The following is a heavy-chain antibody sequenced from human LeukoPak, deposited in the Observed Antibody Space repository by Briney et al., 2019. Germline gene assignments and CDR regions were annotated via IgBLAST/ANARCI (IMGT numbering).Heavy chain of an antibody. Sequence: SETLSLTCTVSGGSISSSSYYWGWIRQPPGKGLEWIGSIYYSGSTYYNPSLKSRVTISVDTSKNQFSLKLSSVTAADTAVYYCARPRCCSSTSPSNAFDIWGQGTMVTVSS. CDR2: IYYSGST. J-gene: IGHJ3*02. CDR1: GGSISSSSYY. CDR3: ARPRCCSSTSPSNAFDI. V-gene: IGHV4-39*01. D-gene: IGHD2-2*01.